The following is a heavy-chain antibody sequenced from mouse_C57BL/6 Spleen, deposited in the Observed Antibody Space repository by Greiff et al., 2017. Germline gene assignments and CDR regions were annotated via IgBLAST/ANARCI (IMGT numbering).Heavy chain of an antibody. D-gene: IGHD2-3*01. Sequence: QVQLQQSGTELVKPGASVKLSCKASGYTFTSSWMHWVKQRPGRGLEWIGRIDPNSGGTKYNEKFKSKATLTVDKPSSTAYMQLSSLTSEDSAVYYCASAYDGYYPGYFDYWGQGTTLTVST. CDR2: IDPNSGGT. CDR1: GYTFTSSW. J-gene: IGHJ2*01. CDR3: ASAYDGYYPGYFDY. V-gene: IGHV1-72*01.